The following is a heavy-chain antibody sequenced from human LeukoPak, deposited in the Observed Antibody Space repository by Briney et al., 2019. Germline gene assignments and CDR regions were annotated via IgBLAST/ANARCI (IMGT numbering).Heavy chain of an antibody. CDR3: ARDHYYDSSKYYFDY. V-gene: IGHV3-30*03. CDR1: GFTFSSYG. J-gene: IGHJ4*02. Sequence: GGSLRLSCAASGFTFSSYGMHWVRQAPGKGLEWVAVISYDGSNKYYADSVKGRFTISRDNSKNTLYLQMNSLRAEDTAVYYCARDHYYDSSKYYFDYWGQGTLVTVSS. D-gene: IGHD3-22*01. CDR2: ISYDGSNK.